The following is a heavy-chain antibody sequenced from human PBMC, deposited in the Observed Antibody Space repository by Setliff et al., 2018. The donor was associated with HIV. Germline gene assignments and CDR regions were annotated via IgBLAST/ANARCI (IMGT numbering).Heavy chain of an antibody. J-gene: IGHJ4*02. CDR1: SGSISSSNW. D-gene: IGHD3-16*01. CDR2: IYHSGST. V-gene: IGHV4-4*02. Sequence: SETLSLTCAVSSGSISSSNWWSWVRQPPGKELEWIGEIYHSGSTNYNPSLKSRVTISLDRFKNQFSLKLTSVTAADTAAYFCSRVSTDYVWGSFLSSGPYYFDFWGQGALVTVSS. CDR3: SRVSTDYVWGSFLSSGPYYFDF.